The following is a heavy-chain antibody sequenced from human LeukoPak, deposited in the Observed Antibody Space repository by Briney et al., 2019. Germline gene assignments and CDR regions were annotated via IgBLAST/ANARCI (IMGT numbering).Heavy chain of an antibody. V-gene: IGHV3-9*01. CDR1: GFTFDDYA. D-gene: IGHD3-10*01. CDR3: AKDGSGELFSFSDY. CDR2: ISWNSGSI. J-gene: IGHJ4*02. Sequence: GGSLRLSCAASGFTFDDYAMHWVRQAPGKGLEWVSGISWNSGSIGYADSVKGRFTISRDNAKNSLYLQMNSLRAEDTALYYCAKDGSGELFSFSDYWGQGTLVTVSS.